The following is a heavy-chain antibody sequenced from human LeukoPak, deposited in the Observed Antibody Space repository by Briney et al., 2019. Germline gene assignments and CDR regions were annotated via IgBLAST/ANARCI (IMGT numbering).Heavy chain of an antibody. CDR2: ISAYNGNT. CDR1: GYTFTSYG. V-gene: IGHV1-18*01. J-gene: IGHJ4*02. CDR3: ARDGSSSWYGGLDY. D-gene: IGHD6-13*01. Sequence: ASVKVSCKASGYTFTSYGISWVRQAPGQGLEWMGWISAYNGNTKYAQKLQGRVTITTDTSTNTAYMELRSLRSDDTAVYYCARDGSSSWYGGLDYWGQGTLVTVSS.